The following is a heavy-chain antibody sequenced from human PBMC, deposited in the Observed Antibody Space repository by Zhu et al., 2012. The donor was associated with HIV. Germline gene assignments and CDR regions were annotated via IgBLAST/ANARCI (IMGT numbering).Heavy chain of an antibody. D-gene: IGHD4-17*01. CDR3: ARFLRYGDSY. V-gene: IGHV4-39*07. CDR1: GGFVSRSGYY. CDR2: IFYTGST. Sequence: QVQLQESGPGLVKPSETLSLTCTVSGGFVSRSGYYWGWIRQPPGKGLEWIGNIFYTGSTDYNPSLKSRVTMPLDTSRNQFSLKLTSVTAADTAVYYCARFLRYGDSYWGQGTLVAVSS. J-gene: IGHJ4*02.